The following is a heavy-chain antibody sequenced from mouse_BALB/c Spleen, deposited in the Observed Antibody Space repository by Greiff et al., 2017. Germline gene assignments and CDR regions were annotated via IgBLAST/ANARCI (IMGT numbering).Heavy chain of an antibody. Sequence: EVQLVESGGGLVKPGGSLKLSCAASGFTFSDYYMYWVRQTPEKRLEWVATISDGGSYTYYPDSVKGRFTISRDNAKNNLYLQMSSLKSEDTAMYYCARGYYDYDDYYAMDYWGQGTSVTVSS. CDR3: ARGYYDYDDYYAMDY. V-gene: IGHV5-4*02. J-gene: IGHJ4*01. CDR2: ISDGGSYT. CDR1: GFTFSDYY. D-gene: IGHD2-4*01.